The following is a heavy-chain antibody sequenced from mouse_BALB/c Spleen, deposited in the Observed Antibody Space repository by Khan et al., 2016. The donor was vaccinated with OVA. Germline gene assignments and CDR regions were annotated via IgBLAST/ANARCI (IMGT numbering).Heavy chain of an antibody. Sequence: QVQLQQPGAEMVKPGASVKMSCKASGYTFTSYNMHWVKQTPGQGLEWIGAIYPGTGDTSYTQKFKGQATLTTDKSSNTAYMQLSSLTHEDSAVYYCARDYYGSSFAYWGQGTLVTVSA. J-gene: IGHJ3*01. D-gene: IGHD1-1*01. CDR2: IYPGTGDT. CDR1: GYTFTSYN. CDR3: ARDYYGSSFAY. V-gene: IGHV1-12*01.